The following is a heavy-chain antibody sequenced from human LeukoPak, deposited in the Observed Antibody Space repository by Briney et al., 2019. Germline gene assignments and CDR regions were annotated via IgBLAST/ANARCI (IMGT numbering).Heavy chain of an antibody. J-gene: IGHJ4*02. Sequence: GASVKVSCKAPGYSFTGYYMHWVRQAPGQRVERMRWINPNSGGTNYAQKFQGRVTMTRDTSISTAYMELSRLRYDDTAGYYCARDPIAADGLPGDYWGQGTLVTVSS. D-gene: IGHD6-13*01. CDR1: GYSFTGYY. CDR3: ARDPIAADGLPGDY. CDR2: INPNSGGT. V-gene: IGHV1-2*02.